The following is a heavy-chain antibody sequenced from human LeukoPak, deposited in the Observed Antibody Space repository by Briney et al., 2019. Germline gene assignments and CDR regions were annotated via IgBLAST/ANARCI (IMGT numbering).Heavy chain of an antibody. Sequence: SETLSLTCTVSGGSISSGGYYWSWIRQPPGKGLEWIGYIYHSGSTYYNPSLKSRVTISVDRSKNQFSLKLSSVTAADTAVYYCARDRGVAAAGPTFDYWGQGTLVTVSS. CDR1: GGSISSGGYY. CDR2: IYHSGST. CDR3: ARDRGVAAAGPTFDY. J-gene: IGHJ4*02. V-gene: IGHV4-30-2*01. D-gene: IGHD6-13*01.